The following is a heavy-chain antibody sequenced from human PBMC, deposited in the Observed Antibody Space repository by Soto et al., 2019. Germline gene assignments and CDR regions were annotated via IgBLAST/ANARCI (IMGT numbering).Heavy chain of an antibody. D-gene: IGHD3-16*02. CDR3: ARGYDFVWGSYRSDAFDI. CDR2: LNAGNSNR. J-gene: IGHJ3*02. V-gene: IGHV1-3*01. CDR1: GYTFTNNA. Sequence: VQLVQSGAEVKKPGASVKVSCKASGYTFTNNAIHWVRQAPGQRLEWLGWLNAGNSNREYSQKFQGRIIMTKDTSASTVYMELSSLISEDTAVYYCARGYDFVWGSYRSDAFDIWGQGAMVTVSS.